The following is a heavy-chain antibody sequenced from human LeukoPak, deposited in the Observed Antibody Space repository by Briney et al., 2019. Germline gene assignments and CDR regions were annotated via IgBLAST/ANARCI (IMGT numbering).Heavy chain of an antibody. CDR2: IIPIFATA. D-gene: IGHD3-22*01. J-gene: IGHJ6*02. CDR3: ASDLDSSGYYPFGPYYYYYYGMDV. Sequence: SVKVSCKASGGTFSSHIISWVRQAPGQGLEWMGGIIPIFATANYAQKFQGRVTITADESSSTAYMELSSLRSEDTAVYYCASDLDSSGYYPFGPYYYYYYGMDVWGQGTTVTVSS. CDR1: GGTFSSHI. V-gene: IGHV1-69*01.